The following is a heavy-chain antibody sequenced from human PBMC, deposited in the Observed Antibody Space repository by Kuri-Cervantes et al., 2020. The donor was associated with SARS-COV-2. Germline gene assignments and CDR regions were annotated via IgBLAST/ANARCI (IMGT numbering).Heavy chain of an antibody. J-gene: IGHJ5*02. D-gene: IGHD3-10*01. CDR2: MWYDGSNK. CDR1: GFSFSRYF. V-gene: IGHV3-33*08. Sequence: GGSLRLSCVASGFSFSRYFMHWARQAPGKGLECVAVMWYDGSNKYYADSVKGRFTISRDNSKNTLYLQMDSLIVEDTAVYFCARGVDYSGLITIYYTDRWGQGTLVTVSS. CDR3: ARGVDYSGLITIYYTDR.